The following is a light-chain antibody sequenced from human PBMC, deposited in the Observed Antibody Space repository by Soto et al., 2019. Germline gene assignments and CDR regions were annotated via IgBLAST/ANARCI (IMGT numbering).Light chain of an antibody. CDR3: LQSLQHPVT. CDR1: QRLLHNDGKTY. J-gene: IGKJ5*01. V-gene: IGKV2D-29*01. CDR2: EVS. Sequence: DILLTQTPHSLSVTPGQAASISCTSAQRLLHNDGKTYLYWYLQKPGQPPQLLIYEVSKRFSGVPDRFSGSGSGTDFTLQISRVAAEDVGTYYCLQSLQHPVTFGQGTRLDIK.